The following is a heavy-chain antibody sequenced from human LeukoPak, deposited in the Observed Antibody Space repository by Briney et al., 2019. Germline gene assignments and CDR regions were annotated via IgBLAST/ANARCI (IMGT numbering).Heavy chain of an antibody. Sequence: ASVKVSCKASGGTFSSCAISWVRQAPGQGLEWMGWISAYNGNTNYAQKLQGRVTMTTDTSTSTAYMELRSLRSDDTAVYYCARGNAGYSYRQTDYWGQGTLVTVSS. CDR3: ARGNAGYSYRQTDY. CDR2: ISAYNGNT. D-gene: IGHD5-18*01. CDR1: GGTFSSCA. V-gene: IGHV1-18*01. J-gene: IGHJ4*02.